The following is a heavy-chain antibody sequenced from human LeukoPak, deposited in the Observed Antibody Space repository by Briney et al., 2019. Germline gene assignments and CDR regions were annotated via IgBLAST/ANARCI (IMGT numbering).Heavy chain of an antibody. CDR2: ISSSSSTI. V-gene: IGHV3-48*01. D-gene: IGHD6-19*01. J-gene: IGHJ6*03. CDR3: ARVSIAVAGTVLDYYYYYMDV. CDR1: GFTFSSYS. Sequence: PGGSLRLSCAASGFTFSSYSMNWVRQAPGKGLEWVSYISSSSSTIYYADSVKRRFTISRDNAKNSLYLQMNSLRAEDTAVYYCARVSIAVAGTVLDYYYYYMDVWGKGTTVTVSS.